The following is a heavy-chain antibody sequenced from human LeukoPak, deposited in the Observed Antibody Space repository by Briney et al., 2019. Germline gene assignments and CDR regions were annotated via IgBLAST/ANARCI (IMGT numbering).Heavy chain of an antibody. D-gene: IGHD2-2*01. V-gene: IGHV1-24*01. CDR2: FDPEDGET. CDR1: GYTLTELS. Sequence: ASVKVSCKVSGYTLTELSMHWVRQAPGKGLEWMGGFDPEDGETIYAQKFQGRVTMTEDTSTDTAYIELSSLRSEDTAVYYCATGPPSQYCSSTSCYYNYFDYWGQGTLVTVSS. J-gene: IGHJ4*02. CDR3: ATGPPSQYCSSTSCYYNYFDY.